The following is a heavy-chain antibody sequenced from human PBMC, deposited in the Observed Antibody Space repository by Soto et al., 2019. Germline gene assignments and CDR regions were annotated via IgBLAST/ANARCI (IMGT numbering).Heavy chain of an antibody. CDR3: ARLGGYCSTTGCYGYYAMDV. Sequence: PSETLSLTCTVSGGSISSGDYYWGWIRQPPGKGLEWIGYIYYSGNTYYNPSLKSRVTMSVDTSKNQFSLKLSSVTAADTAVYYCARLGGYCSTTGCYGYYAMDVWGQGTTVTAP. V-gene: IGHV4-39*01. CDR1: GGSISSGDYY. D-gene: IGHD2-2*01. CDR2: IYYSGNT. J-gene: IGHJ6*02.